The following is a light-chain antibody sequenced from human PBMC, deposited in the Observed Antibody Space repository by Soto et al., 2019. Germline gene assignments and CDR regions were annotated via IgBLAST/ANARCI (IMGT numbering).Light chain of an antibody. Sequence: ELVLPQSPSTLSFSPGERATLSGLASQSVSSYLAWYQQRPGQAPRLLIYDAYNRATGIPAKFSGSGSGKDFTLTISTIEHEDFEAYYCQQRSNWLPNFGGGPKV. CDR3: QQRSNWLPN. CDR1: QSVSSY. V-gene: IGKV3-11*01. J-gene: IGKJ4*01. CDR2: DAY.